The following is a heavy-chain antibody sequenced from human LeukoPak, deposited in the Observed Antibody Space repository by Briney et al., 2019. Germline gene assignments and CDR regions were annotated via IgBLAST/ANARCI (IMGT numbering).Heavy chain of an antibody. CDR3: ARELRAADAFDL. CDR1: GFTVSSNY. Sequence: GGSLRPSCAASGFTVSSNYMSWVRQAPGKGLEWVSVIYSGGSTYYADSVKGRFTISRDNSKNTVFLQMISLGAEDTAVYYCARELRAADAFDLWGQGTMVTV. V-gene: IGHV3-53*01. J-gene: IGHJ3*01. D-gene: IGHD6-13*01. CDR2: IYSGGST.